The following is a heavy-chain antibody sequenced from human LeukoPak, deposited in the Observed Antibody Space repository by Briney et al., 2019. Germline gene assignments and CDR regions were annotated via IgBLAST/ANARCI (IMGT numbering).Heavy chain of an antibody. CDR2: IYSGGST. V-gene: IGHV3-53*01. D-gene: IGHD3-22*01. Sequence: GGSLRLSCAASGFTVSSNYMSGVRQAPGKGLEWVSVIYSGGSTYYADSVKGRFTISRDNSKNTLYLQMNSLRAEDTAVYYCAREGMDDSSGYYGDYWGQGTLVTVSS. CDR3: AREGMDDSSGYYGDY. CDR1: GFTVSSNY. J-gene: IGHJ4*02.